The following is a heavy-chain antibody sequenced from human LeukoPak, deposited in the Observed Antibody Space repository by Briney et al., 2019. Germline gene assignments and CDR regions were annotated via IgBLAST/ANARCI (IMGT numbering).Heavy chain of an antibody. V-gene: IGHV4-39*07. Sequence: PSETLSLTCTVSGGSISSSSYYWGWIRQPPGKGLEWIASIYYSGSTYYNPSLKSRVTISVDTSKNQFSLKLSSVTAADTAVYYCARGRRVRGVIITPNPFDPWGQGTLVTVSS. D-gene: IGHD3-10*01. CDR3: ARGRRVRGVIITPNPFDP. J-gene: IGHJ5*02. CDR2: IYYSGST. CDR1: GGSISSSSYY.